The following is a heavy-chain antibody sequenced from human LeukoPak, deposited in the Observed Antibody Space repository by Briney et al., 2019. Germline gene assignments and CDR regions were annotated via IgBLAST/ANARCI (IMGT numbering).Heavy chain of an antibody. CDR2: INHSGST. CDR1: GGSFSGYY. J-gene: IGHJ4*02. D-gene: IGHD3-3*02. Sequence: PSETLSLTCAVYGGSFSGYYWSWIRQPPGKGLEWIGEINHSGSTNYNPSLKNRVTISVDTSKNQFSLKLSSVTAADTAVYYCARGSISWGYGYWGQGTLVTVSS. V-gene: IGHV4-34*01. CDR3: ARGSISWGYGY.